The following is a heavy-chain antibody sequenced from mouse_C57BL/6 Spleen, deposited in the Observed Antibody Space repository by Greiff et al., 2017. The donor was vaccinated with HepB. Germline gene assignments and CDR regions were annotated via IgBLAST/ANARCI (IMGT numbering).Heavy chain of an antibody. Sequence: EVKVVESGGDLVKPGGSLKLSCAASGFTFSSYGMSWVRQTPDKRLEWVATISSGGSYTYYPDSVKGRFTISRDNAKNTLYLQMSSLKSEDTAMYYCARHDYDRVYYAMDYWGQGTSVTVSS. CDR2: ISSGGSYT. V-gene: IGHV5-6*01. J-gene: IGHJ4*01. D-gene: IGHD2-4*01. CDR3: ARHDYDRVYYAMDY. CDR1: GFTFSSYG.